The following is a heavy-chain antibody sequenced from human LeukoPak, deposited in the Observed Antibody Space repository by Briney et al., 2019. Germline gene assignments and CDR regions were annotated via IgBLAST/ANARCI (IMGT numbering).Heavy chain of an antibody. J-gene: IGHJ4*02. D-gene: IGHD1-26*01. Sequence: SETLSLTCTVSGGSVSSGSYYWSWIRQPPGNGLEWIGYIYYSGTTYYNPSLKSRVTISVDTSKNQFSLKLNSVTAADTAVYYCARHGARGNFYSSLDYWGQGTLVTVSS. V-gene: IGHV4-39*01. CDR1: GGSVSSGSYY. CDR2: IYYSGTT. CDR3: ARHGARGNFYSSLDY.